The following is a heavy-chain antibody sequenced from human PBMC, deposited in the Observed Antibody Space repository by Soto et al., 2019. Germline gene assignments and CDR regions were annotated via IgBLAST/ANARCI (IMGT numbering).Heavy chain of an antibody. J-gene: IGHJ4*02. CDR2: TFHDGSV. V-gene: IGHV4-4*02. Sequence: PSETLSLTCAVSGGSISSNNWWSWVRQPPGKGLEWIGETFHDGSVNYNPSLSGRVTISVDKSNNQVSLNLNSVTAADTAIYYCARVMGGPTYLPSGLDYWGQGTLVTVSS. CDR3: ARVMGGPTYLPSGLDY. D-gene: IGHD2-8*01. CDR1: GGSISSNNW.